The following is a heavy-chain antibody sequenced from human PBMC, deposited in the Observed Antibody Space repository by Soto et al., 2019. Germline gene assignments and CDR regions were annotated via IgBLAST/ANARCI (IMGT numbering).Heavy chain of an antibody. D-gene: IGHD6-19*01. CDR2: ISTSGATR. J-gene: IGHJ4*02. CDR3: ARFFGSGFDY. Sequence: EVQLVESGGGLVQPGGSLRLSCVASGFTFSTDSMNWVRQAPGKGLEWVAHISTSGATRYYADSVKGRFTISRDNAKTALYLQMGRLRNEDTGVYYCARFFGSGFDYWGQGTLVTVSS. V-gene: IGHV3-48*02. CDR1: GFTFSTDS.